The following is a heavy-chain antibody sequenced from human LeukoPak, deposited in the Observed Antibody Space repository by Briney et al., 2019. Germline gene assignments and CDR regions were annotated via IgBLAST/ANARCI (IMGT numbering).Heavy chain of an antibody. CDR3: ARQRGNMDYGSGSYIYGMDV. J-gene: IGHJ6*02. Sequence: GESLKISCKGSGYSSTSYWIGWVRQMPGKGLEWMGIIYPGDSDTRYSPSFQGQVTISADKSISTAYLQWSSLRASDTAMYYCARQRGNMDYGSGSYIYGMDVWGQGTTVTVSS. CDR2: IYPGDSDT. D-gene: IGHD3-10*01. CDR1: GYSSTSYW. V-gene: IGHV5-51*01.